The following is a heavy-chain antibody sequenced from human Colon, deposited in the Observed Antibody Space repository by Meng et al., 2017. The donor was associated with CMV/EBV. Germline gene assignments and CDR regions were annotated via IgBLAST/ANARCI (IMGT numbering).Heavy chain of an antibody. J-gene: IGHJ4*02. CDR3: VTDYPERTAQIDN. D-gene: IGHD1/OR15-1a*01. Sequence: EDRLVGSGGGLVKPGGSLSLSCAASGFTFVHAWMSWVRQAPGTGLEWVARVRAGGTADYAAPVKGRFTVGRDDSTNTVYLQMNNLLSNDTAVYYCVTDYPERTAQIDNWGQGTLVTVSS. CDR1: GFTFVHAW. V-gene: IGHV3-15*01. CDR2: VRAGGTA.